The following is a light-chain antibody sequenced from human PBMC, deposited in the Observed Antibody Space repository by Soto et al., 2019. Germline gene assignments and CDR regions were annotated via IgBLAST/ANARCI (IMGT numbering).Light chain of an antibody. CDR1: QSISSY. CDR2: DAS. Sequence: DIQMTQSPSSLSASVGDRVTITCRASQSISSYLNWYQQKPGKAPKLLIYDASSLQSGVPSRFSGSGSGTDFTLTISSLQPEDFATYYCQQNYSTPYTFGQGTKLEIK. J-gene: IGKJ2*01. CDR3: QQNYSTPYT. V-gene: IGKV1-39*01.